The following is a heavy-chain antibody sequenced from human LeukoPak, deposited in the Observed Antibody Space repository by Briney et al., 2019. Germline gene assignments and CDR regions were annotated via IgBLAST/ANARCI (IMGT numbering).Heavy chain of an antibody. CDR2: IRYDGSNK. J-gene: IGHJ4*02. CDR3: AVITMIVVAPDY. CDR1: GFTFSSYG. Sequence: GGSLRLSCAASGFTFSSYGMHWVRQAPGKGLEWVAFIRYDGSNKYYADSVKGRFTISRDNSKNTLYLQMDSLRAEDTAVYYCAVITMIVVAPDYWGQGTLVTVSS. V-gene: IGHV3-30*02. D-gene: IGHD3-22*01.